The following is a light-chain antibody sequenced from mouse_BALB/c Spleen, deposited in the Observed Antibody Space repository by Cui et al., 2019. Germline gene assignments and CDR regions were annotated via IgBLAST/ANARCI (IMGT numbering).Light chain of an antibody. CDR3: FQGSHVPFT. CDR2: KVS. Sequence: DVLMSQTPRHLPVCLAEQASISCRSSQSIVHSNGNSYLEWYLQKPCQSPMLLIYKVSNRISGVPDTFSGCGTGTDFTLKICRVEAEDLGVYYCFQGSHVPFTFGGGTKLEIK. V-gene: IGKV1-117*01. J-gene: IGKJ2*01. CDR1: QSIVHSNGNSY.